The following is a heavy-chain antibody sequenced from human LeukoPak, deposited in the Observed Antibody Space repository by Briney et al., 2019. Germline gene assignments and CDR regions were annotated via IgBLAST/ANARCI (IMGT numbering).Heavy chain of an antibody. D-gene: IGHD6-19*01. CDR2: IYYTGSA. CDR3: ARVPPYSSGRGGFDP. CDR1: GVSISSYY. J-gene: IGHJ5*02. V-gene: IGHV4-59*01. Sequence: SETLSLTCTVSGVSISSYYWTWIRQPPEKGLEWIGYIYYTGSAYYNPSLKSRVTISVDTSNNQFSLKLSSVTVADTAVYFCARVPPYSSGRGGFDPWGQGTLVTVSS.